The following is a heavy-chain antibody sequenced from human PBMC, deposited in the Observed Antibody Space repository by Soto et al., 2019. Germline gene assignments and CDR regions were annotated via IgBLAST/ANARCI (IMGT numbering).Heavy chain of an antibody. Sequence: QVQLQQWGAGLLKPSETLSLTCAAYGGSFRNYFWSWIRQPPGKGLEWIGEINHSGSTNYNPSLKSRVTISVDTSKNQFSLKLSSVTAADTAVYYCARGGSRLGNSDSSGQDFDYWGQGTPVTVSS. D-gene: IGHD3-22*01. CDR3: ARGGSRLGNSDSSGQDFDY. CDR1: GGSFRNYF. CDR2: INHSGST. J-gene: IGHJ4*02. V-gene: IGHV4-34*01.